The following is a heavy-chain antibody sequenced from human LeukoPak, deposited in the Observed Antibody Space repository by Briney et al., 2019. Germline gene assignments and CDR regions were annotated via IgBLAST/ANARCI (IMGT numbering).Heavy chain of an antibody. J-gene: IGHJ3*02. CDR3: ARDLGYKEYVSAFDI. Sequence: PGGSLRLSCAASGFTFDDYGMSWVRQAPGKGLEWISGINWIGGTTGYAVSVKGRFTISRDSAKNSLYLQMNSLRAEDTAFYYCARDLGYKEYVSAFDIGGQGTMVTVSS. D-gene: IGHD5-24*01. CDR2: INWIGGTT. CDR1: GFTFDDYG. V-gene: IGHV3-20*04.